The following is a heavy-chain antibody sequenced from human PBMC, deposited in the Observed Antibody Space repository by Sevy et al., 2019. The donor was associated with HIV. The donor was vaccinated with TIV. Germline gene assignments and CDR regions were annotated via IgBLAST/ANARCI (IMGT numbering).Heavy chain of an antibody. CDR2: FTGSGINT. J-gene: IGHJ4*02. D-gene: IGHD6-19*01. Sequence: GGSLRLSCAASGFTFSSYAMSWVRQAPGKGLEWVSSFTGSGINTFYADSVKGRFTISRDNSKNTLSLQMNSLRAEDTAVYYCAKDSILVAGHFDYWGQGTLVTVSS. CDR1: GFTFSSYA. V-gene: IGHV3-23*01. CDR3: AKDSILVAGHFDY.